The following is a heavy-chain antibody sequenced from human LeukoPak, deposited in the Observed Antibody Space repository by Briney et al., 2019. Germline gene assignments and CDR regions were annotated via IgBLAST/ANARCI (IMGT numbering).Heavy chain of an antibody. V-gene: IGHV3-30*02. CDR3: AKDGRYFDWLLYNYFDY. J-gene: IGHJ4*02. CDR2: IRYDGSNK. D-gene: IGHD3-9*01. CDR1: GFTFSSYG. Sequence: TGGSLRLSCAASGFTFSSYGMHWVRQAPGEGLEWVAFIRYDGSNKYYADSVKGRFTISRDNSKNTLYLQMNSLRAEDTAVYYCAKDGRYFDWLLYNYFDYWGQGTLVTVSS.